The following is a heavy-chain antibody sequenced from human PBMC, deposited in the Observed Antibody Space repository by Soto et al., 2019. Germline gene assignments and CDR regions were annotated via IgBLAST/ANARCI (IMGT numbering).Heavy chain of an antibody. CDR3: AGVYPRRSYFWSVYFDY. CDR1: GGSISSGGYY. D-gene: IGHD3-3*01. CDR2: IYYSGST. J-gene: IGHJ4*02. V-gene: IGHV4-31*01. Sequence: QVQLQESGPGLVKPSQTLSLTCTVSGGSISSGGYYWSWIRRHPGKGLEWIGYIYYSGSTYYNPSHKSPVTISVDTSKIQFSLKLSSVTAADVAVYYCAGVYPRRSYFWSVYFDYWGQGTLVTVSS.